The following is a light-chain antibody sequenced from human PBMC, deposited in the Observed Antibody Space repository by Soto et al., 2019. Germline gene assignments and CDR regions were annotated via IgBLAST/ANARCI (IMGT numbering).Light chain of an antibody. Sequence: DIQMTQSPSSVSASVGDRVTITCRASQGVSTWLAWYQQKPGKAPNLLIYTASSLQSGVPSRFSGSGSGTEFTLTISSLQPEDFATYYCLQHNSYPRTFGQGTKVEIK. CDR3: LQHNSYPRT. J-gene: IGKJ1*01. CDR1: QGVSTW. V-gene: IGKV1D-12*01. CDR2: TAS.